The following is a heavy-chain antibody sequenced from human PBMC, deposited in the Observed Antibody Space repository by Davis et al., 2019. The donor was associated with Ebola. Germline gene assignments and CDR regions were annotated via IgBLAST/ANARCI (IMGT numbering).Heavy chain of an antibody. CDR2: VSTYDNTS. J-gene: IGHJ4*02. V-gene: IGHV1-18*01. Sequence: ASVQVSCKTSGYTFSSYGITWVRQAPGQGLQWVGWVSTYDNTSRPAQSLQGRLTLTKDTSTSTVFLELRSLRLDDTAIYYCARDPFPGPTWGRGTLVTVSS. CDR3: ARDPFPGPT. CDR1: GYTFSSYG.